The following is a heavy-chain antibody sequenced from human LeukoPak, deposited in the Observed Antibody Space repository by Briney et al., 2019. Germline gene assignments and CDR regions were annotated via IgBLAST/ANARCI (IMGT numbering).Heavy chain of an antibody. Sequence: GGSLRLSCAASGFTFSSYGIHWVRQAPGKGLEWVAVISYDGSTIYYADSVKGRFTISRDNSKDTLYLQMNSLRADDTAVYYCAKGVGSTGSYFHYWGQGTLVTVSS. D-gene: IGHD1-26*01. CDR2: ISYDGSTI. CDR1: GFTFSSYG. CDR3: AKGVGSTGSYFHY. J-gene: IGHJ4*02. V-gene: IGHV3-30*18.